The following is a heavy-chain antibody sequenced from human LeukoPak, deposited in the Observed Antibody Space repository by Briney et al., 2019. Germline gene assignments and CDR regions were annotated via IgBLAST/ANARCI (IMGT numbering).Heavy chain of an antibody. CDR1: GGSISSYY. J-gene: IGHJ6*04. CDR2: IYYSGST. D-gene: IGHD4-11*01. V-gene: IGHV4-59*08. CDR3: ARHVRDYPRIIN. Sequence: SETLSLTCSVSGGSISSYYWNWIRQPPGKGLEWIGYIYYSGSTNYNPSLKSRVTISVDTSKNQFSLKLSSVTAADTAVYYCARHVRDYPRIINWGKGTTVTVSS.